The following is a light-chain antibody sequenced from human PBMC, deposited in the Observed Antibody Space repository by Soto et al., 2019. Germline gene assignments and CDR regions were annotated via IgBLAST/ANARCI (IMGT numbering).Light chain of an antibody. J-gene: IGLJ2*01. V-gene: IGLV2-23*01. CDR3: CSYAGNGTLK. CDR1: SSDVGSYNF. CDR2: EGS. Sequence: QSALTQPVSVSGSPGQSITISCIGTSSDVGSYNFVSWYQQHPGKTPKVIIYEGSKRPSGVSDRLSGSKSGNTASLTISGLQAEDEADYYCCSYAGNGTLKFGGGTKLTVL.